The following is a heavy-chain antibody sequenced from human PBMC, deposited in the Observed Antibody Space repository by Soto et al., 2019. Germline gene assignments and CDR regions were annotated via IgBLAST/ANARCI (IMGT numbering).Heavy chain of an antibody. CDR3: GRTLPPIDY. D-gene: IGHD1-26*01. Sequence: QVQLVQSGAEVKKPGASVKVSCKASGYTFTNYGISWVRQGPGQGLEWMGWISAYHGNSKYAQNLQGRVTMTSDTPTSTAYMELRSLRSDDTAVYYCGRTLPPIDYWGQGTLVTVSS. CDR2: ISAYHGNS. CDR1: GYTFTNYG. V-gene: IGHV1-18*01. J-gene: IGHJ4*02.